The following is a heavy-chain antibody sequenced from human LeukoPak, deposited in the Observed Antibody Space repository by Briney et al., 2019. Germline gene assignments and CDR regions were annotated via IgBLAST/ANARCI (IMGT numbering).Heavy chain of an antibody. CDR3: ARGPPFYDILTGYYELGY. J-gene: IGHJ4*02. Sequence: GESLKISCKGSGYSFTSYWIGWVRQMPGKGLEWMGIIYPGDSDTRYSPSFQGQVTISADKSISTAYLQWSSLKASDTAMYYCARGPPFYDILTGYYELGYWGQGTLVTVSS. CDR1: GYSFTSYW. D-gene: IGHD3-9*01. CDR2: IYPGDSDT. V-gene: IGHV5-51*01.